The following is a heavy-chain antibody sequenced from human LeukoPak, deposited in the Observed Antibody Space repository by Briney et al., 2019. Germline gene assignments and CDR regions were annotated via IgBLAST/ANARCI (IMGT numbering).Heavy chain of an antibody. CDR3: ARTRVDTAMVTVWAQPAFDY. Sequence: SETLSLTCAVYGGSLSGYYWSWIRQPPGKGLEWIGEINHSGSTNYNPSLKSRVTISVDTSENQFSLKLSSVTAADTAVYYCARTRVDTAMVTVWAQPAFDYWGQGTLVTVSS. J-gene: IGHJ4*02. V-gene: IGHV4-34*01. CDR2: INHSGST. CDR1: GGSLSGYY. D-gene: IGHD5-18*01.